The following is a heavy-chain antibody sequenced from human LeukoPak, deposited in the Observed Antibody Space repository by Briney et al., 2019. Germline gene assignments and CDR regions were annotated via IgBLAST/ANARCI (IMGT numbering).Heavy chain of an antibody. J-gene: IGHJ4*02. Sequence: SETLSLTCAVYGGSFSGCYWSWIRQPPGKGLEWIGEINHSGSTNYNPSLKSRVTISVDTSKNQFSLKLTSVTAADTAMYYCARTGIATSGTIDYWGQGTLVTVSS. V-gene: IGHV4-34*01. CDR2: INHSGST. CDR3: ARTGIATSGTIDY. D-gene: IGHD6-13*01. CDR1: GGSFSGCY.